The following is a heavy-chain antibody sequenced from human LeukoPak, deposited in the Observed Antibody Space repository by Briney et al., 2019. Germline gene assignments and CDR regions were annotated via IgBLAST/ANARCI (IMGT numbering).Heavy chain of an antibody. J-gene: IGHJ3*02. Sequence: PGGSLRHSCAASGFAFAKSAMNWVRQSPERGLEWVSAISGTGTSTSYGDSLKGRFIISRDNSKNTLYLQMSSLTAEDTAVYYCAKECGRDYDDRAFDIWGQGTMVTVSS. CDR2: ISGTGTST. D-gene: IGHD3-22*01. V-gene: IGHV3-23*01. CDR3: AKECGRDYDDRAFDI. CDR1: GFAFAKSA.